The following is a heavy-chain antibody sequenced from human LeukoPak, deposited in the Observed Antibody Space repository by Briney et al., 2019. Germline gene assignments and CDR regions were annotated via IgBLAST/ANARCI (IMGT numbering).Heavy chain of an antibody. J-gene: IGHJ4*02. V-gene: IGHV4-34*01. CDR1: GGSFSGYY. Sequence: SETLSLTCAVYGGSFSGYYWSWIRQPPGKGLEWIGEITHSGSTNYNPSLKSRVTISVDTSKNQFSLKLSSVTAADTAMYYCARGKGSYDYGRFFDYWGQGTLVTVSS. CDR3: ARGKGSYDYGRFFDY. CDR2: ITHSGST. D-gene: IGHD5-18*01.